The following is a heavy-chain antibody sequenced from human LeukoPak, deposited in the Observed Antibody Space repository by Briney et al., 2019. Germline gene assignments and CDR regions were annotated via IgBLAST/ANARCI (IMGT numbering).Heavy chain of an antibody. CDR2: IWDDGNNK. CDR3: ARAKVRAIGANEMFDN. J-gene: IGHJ4*02. CDR1: GFSFSNHG. V-gene: IGHV3-33*01. Sequence: GGSLRLSCAASGFSFSNHGMHWVRQAPGKRLEWVAVIWDDGNNKRYANSVNGRFTISRDNSENTLYLQMNGLTAEDTAMYYCARAKVRAIGANEMFDNWGQGTLVTVSS. D-gene: IGHD4/OR15-4a*01.